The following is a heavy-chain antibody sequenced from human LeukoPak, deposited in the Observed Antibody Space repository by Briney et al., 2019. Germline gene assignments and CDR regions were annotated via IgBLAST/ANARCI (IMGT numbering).Heavy chain of an antibody. CDR2: IYYSGST. J-gene: IGHJ6*02. D-gene: IGHD6-13*01. V-gene: IGHV4-39*07. Sequence: SETLSLTCTVSGGSISSSSYYWGWIRQPPGKGLEWIGSIYYSGSTYYNPSLKSRVTISVDTSKNQFSLKLSSVTAADKAVYYCARENSSRWYGSYYYYGMEVWGQGTTVTVSS. CDR3: ARENSSRWYGSYYYYGMEV. CDR1: GGSISSSSYY.